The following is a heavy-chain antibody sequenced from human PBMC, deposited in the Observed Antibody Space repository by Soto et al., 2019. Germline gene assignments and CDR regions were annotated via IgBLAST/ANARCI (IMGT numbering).Heavy chain of an antibody. CDR1: GGSISSSGSY. CDR3: ARDASLSVGDPAPFDN. V-gene: IGHV4-39*02. J-gene: IGHJ4*02. CDR2: FYYTGGT. D-gene: IGHD5-18*01. Sequence: SETLSLTCTVSGGSISSSGSYWGWVRQPPGKGLEWIVSFYYTGGTYSTYYNPSLKSRVTISVDTPKRQFSLNLRSVTAADTAVYYCARDASLSVGDPAPFDNWGQGTRVTVSS.